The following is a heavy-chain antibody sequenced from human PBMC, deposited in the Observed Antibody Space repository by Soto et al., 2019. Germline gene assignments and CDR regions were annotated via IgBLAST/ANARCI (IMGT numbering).Heavy chain of an antibody. V-gene: IGHV4-59*01. CDR1: GGSISSYY. D-gene: IGHD5-12*01. CDR2: IYYSRST. J-gene: IGHJ4*02. CDR3: ARSHEMATIWGPGY. Sequence: SETLSLTCTVSGGSISSYYWSWIRQPPGKGLEWIGYIYYSRSTNYNLSLKSRVTISVDTSKNQFSLKLSSVTAADTAVYYCARSHEMATIWGPGYWGQGTLVTVSS.